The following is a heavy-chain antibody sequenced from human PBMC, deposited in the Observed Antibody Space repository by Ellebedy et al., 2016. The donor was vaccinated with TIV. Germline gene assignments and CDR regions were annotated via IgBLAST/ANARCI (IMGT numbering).Heavy chain of an antibody. CDR3: AKRMNRVYDY. Sequence: AASVKVSCKASGYTFISHAIHWVRQAPGHRLEWMGWINVGNGNTNYSQKFQGRVTITRDTYARTAYMELGSLRSEDTAVYYCAKRMNRVYDYWGQGTLVTVSS. V-gene: IGHV1-3*01. CDR1: GYTFISHA. J-gene: IGHJ4*02. D-gene: IGHD5/OR15-5a*01. CDR2: INVGNGNT.